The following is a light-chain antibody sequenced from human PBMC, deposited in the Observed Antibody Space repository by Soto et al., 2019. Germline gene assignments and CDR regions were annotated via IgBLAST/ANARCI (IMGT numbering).Light chain of an antibody. J-gene: IGKJ1*01. CDR2: GAS. CDR3: QQYGSSSRT. CDR1: QSVSSN. Sequence: EIVLTQSPGTLSLSPGERATLSCRASQSVSSNLAWYQQKPGQAPRLLIYGASSRATGIPDRFSGSGSGTDFTLTISRLEPEDFAAYYCQQYGSSSRTFGQGTKVDIK. V-gene: IGKV3-20*01.